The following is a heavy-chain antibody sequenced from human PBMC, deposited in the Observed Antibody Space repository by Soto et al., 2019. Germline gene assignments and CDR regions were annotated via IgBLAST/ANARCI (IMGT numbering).Heavy chain of an antibody. D-gene: IGHD4-17*01. J-gene: IGHJ4*02. Sequence: SVKVSCKASGYTFTSYAISWVRQAPGQGLEWMGGIIPIFGTANYAQKFQGRVTITADESTSTAYMELSSLRSEDTAVYYCARMVKYGELHYFDYWGQGTLVTVSS. CDR1: GYTFTSYA. CDR3: ARMVKYGELHYFDY. CDR2: IIPIFGTA. V-gene: IGHV1-69*13.